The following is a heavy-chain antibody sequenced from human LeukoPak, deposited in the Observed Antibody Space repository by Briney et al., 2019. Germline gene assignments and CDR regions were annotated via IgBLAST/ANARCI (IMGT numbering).Heavy chain of an antibody. Sequence: ASVKVSCKASGYTFTSYAMNWVRQAPGQGLEWMGWINTNTGNPTYAQGFTGRFVFSLDTSVSTAYLQISSLKAEDTAVYYCAXXXXXXSWYSVYNWFDPWGQGTLVTVSS. CDR3: AXXXXXXSWYSVYNWFDP. V-gene: IGHV7-4-1*02. CDR1: GYTFTSYA. D-gene: IGHD6-13*01. J-gene: IGHJ5*02. CDR2: INTNTGNP.